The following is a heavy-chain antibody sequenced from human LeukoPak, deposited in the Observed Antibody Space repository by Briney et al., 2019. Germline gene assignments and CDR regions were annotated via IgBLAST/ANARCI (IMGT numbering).Heavy chain of an antibody. J-gene: IGHJ4*02. V-gene: IGHV1-2*02. CDR1: GYTFTGYY. CDR2: INPNSGGT. D-gene: IGHD3-10*01. Sequence: ASVKVSCKASGYTFTGYYMQWVRQAPGQGLEWMGWINPNSGGTNYAQKFQGRVTMTRDTSISTAYMELSRLRSDDTAVYYCARITMVRGVIKKIDYWGQGTLVTVSS. CDR3: ARITMVRGVIKKIDY.